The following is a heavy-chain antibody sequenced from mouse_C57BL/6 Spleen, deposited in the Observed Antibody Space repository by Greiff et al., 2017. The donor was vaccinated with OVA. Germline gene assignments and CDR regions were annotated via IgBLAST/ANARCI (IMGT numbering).Heavy chain of an antibody. CDR3: ARSDGYYWFAY. J-gene: IGHJ3*01. V-gene: IGHV7-3*01. D-gene: IGHD2-3*01. CDR1: GFTFTDYY. Sequence: EVKLVESGGGLVQPGGSLSLSCAASGFTFTDYYMSWVRQPPGKALEWLGFIRNKANGYTTEYSASVKGRFTISRDNSQSILYLQMNALRAEDSATYYCARSDGYYWFAYWGQGTLVTVSA. CDR2: IRNKANGYTT.